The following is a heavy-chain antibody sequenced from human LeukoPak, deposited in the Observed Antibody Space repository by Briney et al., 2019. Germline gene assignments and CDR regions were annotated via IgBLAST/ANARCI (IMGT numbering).Heavy chain of an antibody. Sequence: GESLKISCKGSGYSFTSYWIGWVRQMPGXGXXXXXXXXXXXSDTRYSPSFQGQVTIXADKSISTAYMQWSSPKASHPAMYFCARQAGLSVVVPAADWFDPWGQGTLVTVSS. J-gene: IGHJ5*02. D-gene: IGHD2-2*01. V-gene: IGHV5-51*01. CDR1: GYSFTSYW. CDR2: XXXXXSDT. CDR3: ARQAGLSVVVPAADWFDP.